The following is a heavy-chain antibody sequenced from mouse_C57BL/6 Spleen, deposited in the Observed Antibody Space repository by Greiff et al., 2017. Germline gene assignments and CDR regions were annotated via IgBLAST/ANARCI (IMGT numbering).Heavy chain of an antibody. Sequence: QVHVKQSGAELARPGASVTLSCKASGYTFTDYEMHWVKQTPVHGLEWIGAIDPETGGTAYNQKFKGKAILTADKSSSTAYMELRSLTSEDSAVYYCTRSGYYGSSYGFAYWGQGTLVTVSA. CDR2: IDPETGGT. CDR1: GYTFTDYE. V-gene: IGHV1-15*01. CDR3: TRSGYYGSSYGFAY. D-gene: IGHD1-1*01. J-gene: IGHJ3*01.